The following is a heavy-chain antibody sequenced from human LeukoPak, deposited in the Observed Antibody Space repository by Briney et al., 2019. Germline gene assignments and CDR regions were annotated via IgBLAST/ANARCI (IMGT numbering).Heavy chain of an antibody. D-gene: IGHD6-13*01. CDR1: EYTFTDHY. CDR2: INPNNGGV. Sequence: ASVKVCCKASEYTFTDHYIHWVRQAPGQGLEWMGWINPNNGGVKFAQQFQGRVTMTRDTSISTVYMELTSLRSDDTAMYYCACAAPRSSHYYYYYMYVWGKGNPVTVSS. V-gene: IGHV1-2*02. CDR3: ACAAPRSSHYYYYYMYV. J-gene: IGHJ6*03.